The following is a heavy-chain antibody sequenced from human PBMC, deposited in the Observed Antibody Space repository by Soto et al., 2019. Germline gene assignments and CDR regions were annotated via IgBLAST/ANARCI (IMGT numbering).Heavy chain of an antibody. Sequence: SETLSLTCAVYGGSFSGYYWSWIRQPPGKGLEWIGEINHSGSTNYNPSLKSRVTISVDTSKNQFSLKLSSVTAADTAVYYCAREGDTVTSNRNWFDPWGQGTLVTVS. CDR3: AREGDTVTSNRNWFDP. CDR1: GGSFSGYY. J-gene: IGHJ5*02. CDR2: INHSGST. V-gene: IGHV4-34*01. D-gene: IGHD4-17*01.